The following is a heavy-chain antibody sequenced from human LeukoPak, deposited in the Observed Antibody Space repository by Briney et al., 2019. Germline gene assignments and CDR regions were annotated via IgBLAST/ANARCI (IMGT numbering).Heavy chain of an antibody. Sequence: SETLSLTGTVSGGAINSKYWSWLRQHQGKGLEWLGYIYYSGITNYNPSLKSRVTISVDTSKNQFSLKLSSVTAADTAVYYCARGDPTMGDAFDIGGQGTRVTVSS. CDR3: ARGDPTMGDAFDI. V-gene: IGHV4-59*01. CDR2: IYYSGIT. D-gene: IGHD5-18*01. J-gene: IGHJ3*02. CDR1: GGAINSKY.